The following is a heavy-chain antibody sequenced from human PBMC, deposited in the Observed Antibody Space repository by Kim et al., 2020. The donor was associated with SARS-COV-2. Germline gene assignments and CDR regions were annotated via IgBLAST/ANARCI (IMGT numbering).Heavy chain of an antibody. V-gene: IGHV3-30*07. Sequence: RFTISRDNSKNTLYLQMNSLRAEDTAVYYCARRGTGDHLWFGESIGCLDYWGQGTLVTVSS. D-gene: IGHD3-10*01. CDR3: ARRGTGDHLWFGESIGCLDY. J-gene: IGHJ4*02.